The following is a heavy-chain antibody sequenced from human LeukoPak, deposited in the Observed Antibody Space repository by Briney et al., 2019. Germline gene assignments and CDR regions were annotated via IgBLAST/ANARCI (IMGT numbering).Heavy chain of an antibody. CDR1: GFTFNDCV. Sequence: GGSLRLSCAASGFTFNDCVMHWVRQAPGKGLEWVSGISWNSGSIGYADSVKGRFTISRDNSKNTLYLQMNSLRAEDTAVYYCANAVAAAGNNWFDPWGQGTLVTVSS. V-gene: IGHV3-9*01. CDR2: ISWNSGSI. D-gene: IGHD6-13*01. J-gene: IGHJ5*02. CDR3: ANAVAAAGNNWFDP.